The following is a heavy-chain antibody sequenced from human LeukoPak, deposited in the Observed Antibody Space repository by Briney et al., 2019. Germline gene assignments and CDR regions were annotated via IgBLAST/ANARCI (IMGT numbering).Heavy chain of an antibody. CDR1: GGSISSYY. V-gene: IGHV4-59*01. CDR2: IYYSGST. CDR3: ARDSGQWLGWYWFDP. Sequence: PSETLSLTCTVSGGSISSYYWSWIRQPPGRGLEWIGYIYYSGSTNYNPSLKSRVTISVDTSKNQFSLKLSSVTAADTAVYYCARDSGQWLGWYWFDPWGQGTLVTVSS. J-gene: IGHJ5*02. D-gene: IGHD6-19*01.